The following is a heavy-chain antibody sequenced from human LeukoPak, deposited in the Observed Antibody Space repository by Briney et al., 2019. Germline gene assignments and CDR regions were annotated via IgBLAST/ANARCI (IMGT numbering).Heavy chain of an antibody. Sequence: GGSLRLSCAASGFTFSSYWMSWVRQAPGKGLEWVANIKQDGSEKYYVDSVKGRFTISRDNAKNSLYLQMNSRRAEDTAVYYCARDGIAVAGNPYYYFDYWGQGTLVTVSS. CDR2: IKQDGSEK. D-gene: IGHD6-19*01. CDR3: ARDGIAVAGNPYYYFDY. J-gene: IGHJ4*02. CDR1: GFTFSSYW. V-gene: IGHV3-7*01.